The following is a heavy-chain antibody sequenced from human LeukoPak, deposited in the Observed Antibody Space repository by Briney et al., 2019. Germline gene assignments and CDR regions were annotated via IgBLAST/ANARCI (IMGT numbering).Heavy chain of an antibody. V-gene: IGHV3-23*01. D-gene: IGHD2-15*01. CDR3: AKGGVCSGGSCYFDY. CDR1: GFTFSSSA. CDR2: ISAGGGDT. J-gene: IGHJ4*02. Sequence: PGGSLRLSCAASGFTFSSSAMTWVRQAPGKGLDWVSAISAGGGDTVYADSVKGRLTISRDNSKNTLYLQMNSLRAEDTAVYYCAKGGVCSGGSCYFDYWGQGTLVTVSS.